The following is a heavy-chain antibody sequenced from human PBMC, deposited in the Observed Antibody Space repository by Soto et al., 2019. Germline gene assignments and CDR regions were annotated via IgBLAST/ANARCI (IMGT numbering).Heavy chain of an antibody. Sequence: EVQLLESGGGLVQPGGSPRLSCEASGFTFSSYAMSWVRQAPGKGLEWVSAISGSGGSTYYADSVKGRFTISRDNSKNTLYLQMNSLRAEDTAVYYCAKRGSSSARGGFGNWFDPWGQGTLVTVSS. CDR1: GFTFSSYA. V-gene: IGHV3-23*01. J-gene: IGHJ5*02. CDR3: AKRGSSSARGGFGNWFDP. CDR2: ISGSGGST. D-gene: IGHD6-6*01.